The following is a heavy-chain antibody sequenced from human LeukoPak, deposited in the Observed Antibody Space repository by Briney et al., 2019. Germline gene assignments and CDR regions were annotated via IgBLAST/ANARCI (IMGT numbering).Heavy chain of an antibody. CDR2: ISPDGKYI. CDR3: ARGNYYDSSGYSDY. J-gene: IGHJ4*02. V-gene: IGHV3-23*01. D-gene: IGHD3-22*01. CDR1: GFTFRSTV. Sequence: GGSLRLSCAASGFTFRSTVMTWVRQAPGKGLEWVSTISPDGKYIYYADSLRGRFTMSRDNSKNTLYLQMNSPRAEDTAVYYCARGNYYDSSGYSDYWGQGTLVTVSS.